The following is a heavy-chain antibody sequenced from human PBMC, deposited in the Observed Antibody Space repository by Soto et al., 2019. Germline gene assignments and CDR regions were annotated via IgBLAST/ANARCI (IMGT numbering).Heavy chain of an antibody. D-gene: IGHD1-1*01. CDR3: PRGRRKALAYTSWYFDL. V-gene: IGHV4-34*01. J-gene: IGHJ2*01. Sequence: QVQLQQWGAGLLKPSETLSLTCAVYGGSFRDYYWIWIRQAPGKGLEWIGEINQSGTTNYNPSLKSRVTMTVDTSNDRFSLTLSSVTAADTATYYCPRGRRKALAYTSWYFDLWGRGTLVTVSS. CDR1: GGSFRDYY. CDR2: INQSGTT.